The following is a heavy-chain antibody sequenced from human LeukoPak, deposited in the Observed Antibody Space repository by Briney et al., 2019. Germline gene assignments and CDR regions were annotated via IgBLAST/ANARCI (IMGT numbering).Heavy chain of an antibody. CDR3: ASLGSGYYVNFFDP. J-gene: IGHJ5*02. D-gene: IGHD3-3*01. CDR1: GLTFSNHW. Sequence: PGGSVRLSCAASGLTFSNHWMSWVRQAPGMGLEWVANIKQDGGETYYMNSVKGRFTISRDNAKNALYLHMSRLRVEDTAVYYRASLGSGYYVNFFDPWGQGTLVTVSS. V-gene: IGHV3-7*01. CDR2: IKQDGGET.